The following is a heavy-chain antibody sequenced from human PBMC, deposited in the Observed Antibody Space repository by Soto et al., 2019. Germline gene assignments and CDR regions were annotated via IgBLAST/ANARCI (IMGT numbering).Heavy chain of an antibody. D-gene: IGHD6-19*01. CDR2: IIPIFGTA. V-gene: IGHV1-69*01. CDR3: ARVSPLTYRAVAGTTVDY. J-gene: IGHJ4*02. CDR1: GGTFSSYA. Sequence: QVQLVQTGAEVKKPGSSVKVSCKASGGTFSSYAISWVRQAPGQGLEWMGGIIPIFGTANYAQKVQGRVTITADESTSTAYMELSSLRSEDTAVYYCARVSPLTYRAVAGTTVDYWGQGTLVTVSS.